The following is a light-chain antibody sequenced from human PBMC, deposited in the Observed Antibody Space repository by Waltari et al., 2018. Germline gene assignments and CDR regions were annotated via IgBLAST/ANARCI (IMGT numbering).Light chain of an antibody. CDR3: QQSYSTPPT. J-gene: IGKJ1*01. V-gene: IGKV1-39*01. CDR2: AAS. Sequence: DIQMPQFPSSLSASVGDRVTITCRSSQSISSYLNLYQQKPGKAPKLLIYAASSLQSGVPSRFSGSGSGTDFTLTISSLQPEDFATYYCQQSYSTPPTFGQGTKVEIK. CDR1: QSISSY.